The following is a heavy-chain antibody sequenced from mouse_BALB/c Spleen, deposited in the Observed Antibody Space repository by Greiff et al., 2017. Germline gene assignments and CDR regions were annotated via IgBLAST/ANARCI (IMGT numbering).Heavy chain of an antibody. D-gene: IGHD4-1*01. V-gene: IGHV1S81*02. CDR3: TRRLGRAMDY. CDR2: INPSNGGT. CDR1: GYTFTSYY. J-gene: IGHJ4*01. Sequence: VKLVESGAELVKPGASVKLSCKASGYTFTSYYMYWVKQRPGQGLEWIGEINPSNGGTNFNEKFKSKATLTVDKSSSTAYMQLSSLTSEDSAVYYCTRRLGRAMDYWGQGTSVTVSS.